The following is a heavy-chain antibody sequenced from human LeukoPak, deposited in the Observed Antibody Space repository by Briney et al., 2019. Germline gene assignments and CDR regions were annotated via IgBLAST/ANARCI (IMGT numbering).Heavy chain of an antibody. D-gene: IGHD3-10*01. CDR1: GYTFTSYY. CDR2: INTNDGST. Sequence: ASVKVSCKASGYTFTSYYMHWERQAPGQGLAWMGRINTNDGSTNYAQKFQGRVTMTRDMSTSTVYMELSSLRSEDTAVYYCAREGYGSGTYLDYWGQGTLVTVSS. CDR3: AREGYGSGTYLDY. V-gene: IGHV1-46*01. J-gene: IGHJ4*02.